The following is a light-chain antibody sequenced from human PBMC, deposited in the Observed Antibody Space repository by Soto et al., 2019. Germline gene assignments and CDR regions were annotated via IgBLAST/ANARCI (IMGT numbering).Light chain of an antibody. CDR1: SGHSSNA. J-gene: IGLJ1*01. CDR2: VNSDGSH. Sequence: QPVLTQSPSASASPGASVKLTCTLSSGHSSNAIAWHQQQPEKGPRYLMKVNSDGSHSKGDGIPDRFSGSSSGAERYLTISSLQSEDEADYYCQTWGTGIRVFGTGTKVTVL. V-gene: IGLV4-69*01. CDR3: QTWGTGIRV.